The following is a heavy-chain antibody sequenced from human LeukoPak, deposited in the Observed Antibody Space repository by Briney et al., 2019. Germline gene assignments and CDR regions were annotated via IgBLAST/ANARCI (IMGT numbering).Heavy chain of an antibody. J-gene: IGHJ3*02. Sequence: PGGSLRLSCAASGFTFSSYGMYWVRQAPGKGLEWVAFTRYDGSNKYYADSVKGRFTISRDNSKNTLYLQMNSLRAEDTAVYYCARHQLEHAFDIWGQGTMVTVSS. D-gene: IGHD1-1*01. V-gene: IGHV3-30*02. CDR2: TRYDGSNK. CDR1: GFTFSSYG. CDR3: ARHQLEHAFDI.